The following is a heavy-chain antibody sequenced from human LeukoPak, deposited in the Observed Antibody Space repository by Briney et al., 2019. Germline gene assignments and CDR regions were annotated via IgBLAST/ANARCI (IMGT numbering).Heavy chain of an antibody. CDR2: IYRGTET. CDR1: GLTDSTKY. CDR3: ATGIEWMALDY. V-gene: IGHV3-66*01. Sequence: PGGSLRLSCAASGLTDSTKYMTWVRQAPGKRLEWVSIIYRGTETNYADSVKDRFIISRDFSRNTFFLDLNRLRIDDTAIYYCATGIEWMALDYWGQGSLVTVSS. J-gene: IGHJ4*02. D-gene: IGHD5-24*01.